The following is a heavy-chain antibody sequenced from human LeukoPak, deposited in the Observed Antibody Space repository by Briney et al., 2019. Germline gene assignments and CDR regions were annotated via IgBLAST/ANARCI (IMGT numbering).Heavy chain of an antibody. J-gene: IGHJ4*02. D-gene: IGHD3-22*01. CDR3: ARDYYDSSGSDD. CDR1: GYTFTGYY. Sequence: ASVKVSCKASGYTFTGYYMHWVRQAPGQGLEWMGWINPHSGGTNYAQTFQGRVTMTRDTSISTAYMELSRLRSDDTAVYYCARDYYDSSGSDDWGQGTLVTVSS. V-gene: IGHV1-2*02. CDR2: INPHSGGT.